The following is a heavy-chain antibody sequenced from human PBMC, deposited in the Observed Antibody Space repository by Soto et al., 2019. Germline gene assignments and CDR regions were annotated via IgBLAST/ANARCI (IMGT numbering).Heavy chain of an antibody. Sequence: VLLQESGPGLVKPSQTLSLTCSVSGGSISSGGYYWSWIRQRPGKGLEWIGYFYYSGSTYYNPSLRSRVILSADTSKNQLSLKLISGTAADTAMYYCARDQGGYYDGSGYPRGFDYWGQGALVTVSS. CDR1: GGSISSGGYY. V-gene: IGHV4-31*03. CDR3: ARDQGGYYDGSGYPRGFDY. J-gene: IGHJ4*02. D-gene: IGHD3-22*01. CDR2: FYYSGST.